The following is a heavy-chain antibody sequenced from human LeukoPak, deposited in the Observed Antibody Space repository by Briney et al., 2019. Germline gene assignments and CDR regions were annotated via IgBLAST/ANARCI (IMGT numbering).Heavy chain of an antibody. CDR2: INNEGGGT. D-gene: IGHD2-15*01. Sequence: GGSLRLSCTASGFTFSNYWIHWVRQPPGKGLVWVSRINNEGGGTIYADSVRGRFTVSRDNAKNSLFLQMNSLRAEDTAVYYCARVLRYCSGGNCYSGGLGYMDVWGKGTTVTISS. CDR1: GFTFSNYW. V-gene: IGHV3-74*01. CDR3: ARVLRYCSGGNCYSGGLGYMDV. J-gene: IGHJ6*03.